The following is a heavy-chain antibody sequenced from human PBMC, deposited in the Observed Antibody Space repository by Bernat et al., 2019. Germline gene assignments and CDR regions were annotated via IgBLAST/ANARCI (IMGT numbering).Heavy chain of an antibody. V-gene: IGHV3-30-3*01. J-gene: IGHJ4*02. CDR2: ISYDGSNK. D-gene: IGHD3-22*01. CDR1: GFTFSSYA. Sequence: QVQLVESGGGVVQPGRSLRLSCAASGFTFSSYAMHWVRQAPGKGLEWVAVISYDGSNKYYADSVKGRFTISRDNSKNTLYLQMNSLRAEDTAVYYCARDSQSYYDSSGYCRGYFDYWGQGTLVTVSS. CDR3: ARDSQSYYDSSGYCRGYFDY.